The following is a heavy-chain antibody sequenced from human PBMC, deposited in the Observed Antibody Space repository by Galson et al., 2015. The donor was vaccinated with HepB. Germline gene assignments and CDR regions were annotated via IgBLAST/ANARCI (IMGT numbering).Heavy chain of an antibody. CDR2: ISVRGGST. CDR3: TRKPDYGDYVDAFDI. Sequence: SLRLSCAASGLTFSSYAMSWVRQAPGKGLEWVSNISVRGGSTYYADSVEGRFTISRDNSKNTLYLQMNSLRAEDTALYYCTRKPDYGDYVDAFDIWGQGTMVTVSS. CDR1: GLTFSSYA. V-gene: IGHV3-23*01. D-gene: IGHD4-17*01. J-gene: IGHJ3*02.